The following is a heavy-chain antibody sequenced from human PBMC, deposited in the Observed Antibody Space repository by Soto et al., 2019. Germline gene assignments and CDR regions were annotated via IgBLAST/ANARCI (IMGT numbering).Heavy chain of an antibody. CDR2: MNPNSGYT. V-gene: IGHV1-8*01. CDR1: GYPFTSYD. CDR3: ARYYDYYHGMDV. J-gene: IGHJ6*02. Sequence: GSGKVSFKSCGYPFTSYDIHLMRQATGQGLEWMGWMNPNSGYTDYAQKFQGRVTLTRDTSASAVYMELSSLRSEDTAVYYCARYYDYYHGMDVWGQGTTVTVSS.